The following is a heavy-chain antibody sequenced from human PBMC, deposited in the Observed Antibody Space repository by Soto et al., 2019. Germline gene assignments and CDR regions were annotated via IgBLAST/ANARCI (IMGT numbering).Heavy chain of an antibody. J-gene: IGHJ6*02. CDR1: GGSFSGYY. Sequence: SETLSLTCAVYGGSFSGYYWSWIRQPPGKGLEWIGEINHSGSTNYNPSLKSRVTISVDTSKNQFSLKLSSVTAADTAVYYCARSPIAAAEVDYYYYYGMDVWGQGTTVTVSS. V-gene: IGHV4-34*01. CDR3: ARSPIAAAEVDYYYYYGMDV. CDR2: INHSGST. D-gene: IGHD6-13*01.